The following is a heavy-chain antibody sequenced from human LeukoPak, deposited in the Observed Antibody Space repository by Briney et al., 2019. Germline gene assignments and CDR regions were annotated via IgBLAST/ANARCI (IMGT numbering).Heavy chain of an antibody. V-gene: IGHV4-39*07. D-gene: IGHD6-6*01. CDR1: GGSVSSGSYY. Sequence: PSETLSLTCTVSGGSVSSGSYYWGWIRQPPGKGLEWIGEINHSGSTNYNPSLKSRVTISVDTSKNQFSLKLSSVTAADTAVYYCARGARGGDSSSADFDYWGQGTLVTVSS. J-gene: IGHJ4*02. CDR3: ARGARGGDSSSADFDY. CDR2: INHSGST.